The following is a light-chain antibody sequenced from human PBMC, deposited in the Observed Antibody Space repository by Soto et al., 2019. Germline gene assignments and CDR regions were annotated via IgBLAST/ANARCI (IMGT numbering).Light chain of an antibody. Sequence: QSALTQPPSASGSPGQSVTISCTGTKNDIGVYDFVSWYQHHPGKAPRLIIYEVVQRPSGVPDRFSGSKSGNTASLTVSGLQAADDDDYFCKSYAGSNTYAFGSGTKVTVL. CDR1: KNDIGVYDF. CDR2: EVV. V-gene: IGLV2-8*01. CDR3: KSYAGSNTYA. J-gene: IGLJ1*01.